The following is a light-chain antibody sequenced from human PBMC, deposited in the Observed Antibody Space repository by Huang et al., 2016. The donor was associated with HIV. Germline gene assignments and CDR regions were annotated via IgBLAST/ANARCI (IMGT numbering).Light chain of an antibody. Sequence: EIVMTQSPATLSVSPGERAILSCRASQNISMLAWYPQKSGQSPSLLIYDASSRATCIPARFSGSGSWTEVTLTVSSLQSEDFALYYCQQYDDWPPWTFGPGTQVDIK. CDR3: QQYDDWPPWT. J-gene: IGKJ1*01. V-gene: IGKV3-15*01. CDR2: DAS. CDR1: QNISM.